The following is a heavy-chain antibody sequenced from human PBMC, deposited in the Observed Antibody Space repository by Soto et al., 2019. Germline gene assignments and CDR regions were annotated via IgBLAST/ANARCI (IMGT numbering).Heavy chain of an antibody. CDR1: GFTFSSYA. D-gene: IGHD1-1*01. Sequence: QVQLVESGGGVVQPGRSLRLSCAASGFTFSSYAMHWVRQAPGKGLEWVAVISYDGSNKYYADSVKGRFTISRDNSKNTLYLQMNSLRAEDTAVYYCARGLEDHSTPQSAFDYWGQGTLVTVSS. CDR3: ARGLEDHSTPQSAFDY. V-gene: IGHV3-30-3*01. J-gene: IGHJ4*02. CDR2: ISYDGSNK.